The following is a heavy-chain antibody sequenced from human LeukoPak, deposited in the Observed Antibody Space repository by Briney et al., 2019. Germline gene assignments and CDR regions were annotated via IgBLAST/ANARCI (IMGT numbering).Heavy chain of an antibody. V-gene: IGHV4-30-2*01. CDR2: IYHSGST. CDR3: ARVRDEYSYGFDY. Sequence: SSETLSLTCTVSGGSISSGGYYWSWIRQPPGKGLEWIGYIYHSGSTYYNPSLKSRVTISVDRSKNQFSLKLSSATAADTAVYYCARVRDEYSYGFDYWGQGTLVTVSS. CDR1: GGSISSGGYY. D-gene: IGHD5-18*01. J-gene: IGHJ4*02.